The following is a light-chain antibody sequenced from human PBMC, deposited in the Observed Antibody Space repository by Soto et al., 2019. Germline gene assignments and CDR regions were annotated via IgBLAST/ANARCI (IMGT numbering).Light chain of an antibody. CDR2: EGT. J-gene: IGLJ2*01. Sequence: QSALTQPASVSGSPGQSITISCIGTGSDVGTYNLVSWYQQSPGTAPKLVIYEGTKRPSGISNRFSGSKSGNTASLTISGLQAEDEADYYYCSYAGSNLRVVFGGGTKVTVL. CDR1: GSDVGTYNL. CDR3: CSYAGSNLRVV. V-gene: IGLV2-23*01.